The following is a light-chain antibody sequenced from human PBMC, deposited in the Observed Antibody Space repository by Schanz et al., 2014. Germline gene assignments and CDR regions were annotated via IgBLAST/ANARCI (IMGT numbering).Light chain of an antibody. J-gene: IGKJ3*01. CDR2: GAS. CDR3: QQYGSSPFT. Sequence: EIVLTQSPATLSLSPGERATLSCRASETVTTYLAWYQQKPGQAPRLLISGASSRAPGIPDRFSGSGSGTDFTLTISRLEPEDFAVYYCQQYGSSPFTFGPGTKVDIK. V-gene: IGKV3-20*01. CDR1: ETVTTY.